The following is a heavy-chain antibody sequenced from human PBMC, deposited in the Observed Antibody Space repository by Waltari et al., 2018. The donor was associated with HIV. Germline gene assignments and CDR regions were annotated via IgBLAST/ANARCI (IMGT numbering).Heavy chain of an antibody. J-gene: IGHJ4*02. D-gene: IGHD3-16*01. CDR2: IRSRGNRYAT. CDR3: TRALAY. V-gene: IGHV3-73*01. Sequence: LEWVGRIRSRGNRYATAYGASVKGRFTVSRDDSKNTAYLQMNNLKTEDTAVYYCTRALAYWGQGTLVTVSP.